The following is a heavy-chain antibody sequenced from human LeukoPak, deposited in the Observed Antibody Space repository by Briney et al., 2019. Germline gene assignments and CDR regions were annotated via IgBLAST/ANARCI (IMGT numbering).Heavy chain of an antibody. CDR1: GFTFSDYY. V-gene: IGHV3-11*03. CDR3: ARSWAGGHFDY. CDR2: ISSSSSYT. D-gene: IGHD2-15*01. J-gene: IGHJ4*02. Sequence: GGSLRLSCAASGFTFSDYYMSWIRQAPGKGLEWVSYISSSSSYTNYADSVKGRFTISRGNAKNSLYLQMNSLRAEDTAVYYCARSWAGGHFDYWGQGTLVTVSS.